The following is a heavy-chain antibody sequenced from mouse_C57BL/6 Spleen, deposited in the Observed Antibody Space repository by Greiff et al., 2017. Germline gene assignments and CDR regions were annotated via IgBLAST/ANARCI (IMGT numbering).Heavy chain of an antibody. D-gene: IGHD2-5*01. V-gene: IGHV1-72*01. CDR1: GYTFTSYW. J-gene: IGHJ4*01. CDR2: IAPNSGGT. CDR3: ARDDYSNPYYYAMDY. Sequence: QVQLQQPGAELVKPGASVKLSCKASGYTFTSYWMHWVKQRPGRGLEWIGRIAPNSGGTKYNEKFKSKATLTVDKPSSTAYMQLSSLTSEDSAVYYCARDDYSNPYYYAMDYWGQGTSVTVSS.